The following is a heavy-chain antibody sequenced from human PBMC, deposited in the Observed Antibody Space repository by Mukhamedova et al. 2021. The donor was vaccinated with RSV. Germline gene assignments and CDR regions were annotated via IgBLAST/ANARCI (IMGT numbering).Heavy chain of an antibody. J-gene: IGHJ6*03. CDR2: DGSSS. V-gene: IGHV3-74*01. CDR3: ARGLRYYYMDV. Sequence: DGSSSNYADSVKGRFTISRDNAKNTLYLQMNSLRADDTAVSYCARGLRYYYMDVWGKGTTVTVSS.